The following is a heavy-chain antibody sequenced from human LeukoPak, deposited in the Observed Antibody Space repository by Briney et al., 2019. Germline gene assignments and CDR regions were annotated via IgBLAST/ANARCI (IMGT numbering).Heavy chain of an antibody. CDR2: INHSGST. D-gene: IGHD3-10*01. V-gene: IGHV4-34*01. CDR3: ARVELLWFGELDY. Sequence: SETLSLTCAVYGGSFSGYYWSWIRQPPVKGLEWIGEINHSGSTNYNPSLKSRVTISVDTSKNQFSLKLSSVTAADTAVYYCARVELLWFGELDYWGQGTLVTVSS. J-gene: IGHJ4*02. CDR1: GGSFSGYY.